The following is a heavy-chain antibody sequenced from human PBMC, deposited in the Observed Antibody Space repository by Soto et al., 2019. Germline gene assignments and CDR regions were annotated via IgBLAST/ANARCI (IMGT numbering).Heavy chain of an antibody. J-gene: IGHJ2*01. CDR2: ISAYNGNT. V-gene: IGHV1-18*01. CDR3: ARLYDSSGYTWYFDL. Sequence: EASVKVSCKASGYTFTSYGISWVRQAPGQGLEWMGWISAYNGNTNYAQKLQGRVTMTTDTSTSTAYMELRSLRSDDTAVYYCARLYDSSGYTWYFDLWGRGTLVTSPQ. D-gene: IGHD3-22*01. CDR1: GYTFTSYG.